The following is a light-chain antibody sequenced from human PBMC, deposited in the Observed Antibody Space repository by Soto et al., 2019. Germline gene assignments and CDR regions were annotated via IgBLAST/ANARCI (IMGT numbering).Light chain of an antibody. CDR1: QGISNY. J-gene: IGKJ1*01. CDR2: AAS. Sequence: DIQMTQSPSSLSASVGDRVTITCRASQGISNYLAWYQQKPGKVPKLLIYAASTLQSGVPSRFSGIGSGTDFTLTISSLQPEDVATYYCQKYNSDPRTFGQGNKVVI. CDR3: QKYNSDPRT. V-gene: IGKV1-27*01.